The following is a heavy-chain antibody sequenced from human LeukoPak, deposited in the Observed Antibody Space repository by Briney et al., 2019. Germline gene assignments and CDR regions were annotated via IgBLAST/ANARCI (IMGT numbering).Heavy chain of an antibody. CDR1: GFTFSSYS. J-gene: IGHJ5*02. D-gene: IGHD5-18*01. CDR3: VRRMVRRWFDP. Sequence: PGGSLRLSCAASGFTFSSYSMNWVRQAPGEGLEWVSSISSSSSYIYYADSVKGRFTISRDNAKNSLYLQMNSLRAEDTAVYYCVRRMVRRWFDPWGQGTLVTVSS. CDR2: ISSSSSYI. V-gene: IGHV3-21*01.